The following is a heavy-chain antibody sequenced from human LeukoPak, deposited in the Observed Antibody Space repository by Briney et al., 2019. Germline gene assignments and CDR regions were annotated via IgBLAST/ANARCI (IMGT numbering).Heavy chain of an antibody. CDR2: IYPSRST. J-gene: IGHJ4*02. CDR1: GYSISSGYY. D-gene: IGHD1-26*01. V-gene: IGHV4-38-2*02. CDR3: ASSSGSYYFDY. Sequence: SETLSLTCTVSGYSISSGYYWGWIRQPPGKGLEWIWSIYPSRSTYYNPSLKSRVTISVDTSKNQYSLKLSSVTAADTAVYYCASSSGSYYFDYWGQGTLVTVSS.